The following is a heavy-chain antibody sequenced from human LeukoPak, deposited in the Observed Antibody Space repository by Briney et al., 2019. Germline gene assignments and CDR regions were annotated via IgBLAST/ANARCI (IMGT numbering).Heavy chain of an antibody. CDR1: GGSFSGYY. D-gene: IGHD3-9*01. CDR3: ARQHTYYDILTGYYRDWYFDL. CDR2: INPSGST. J-gene: IGHJ2*01. Sequence: PSETLSLTCAVYGGSFSGYYWSWIRQPPGKGLEWIGEINPSGSTNYNPSLKSRVTISVDTSKNQFSLKLSSVTAADTAVYYCARQHTYYDILTGYYRDWYFDLWGRGTLVTVSS. V-gene: IGHV4-34*01.